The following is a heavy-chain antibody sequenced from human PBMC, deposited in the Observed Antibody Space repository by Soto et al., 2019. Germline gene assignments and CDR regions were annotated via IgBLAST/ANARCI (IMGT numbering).Heavy chain of an antibody. CDR2: IYYSGST. CDR1: GGSISSSSYY. CDR3: ARPLYYYGSGSYPWFDP. Sequence: QLQLQESGPGLVKPSETLSLTCTVSGGSISSSSYYWGWIRQPPGKGLEWIATIYYSGSTYYNPSLKSRVTISADTSKNQFSLKPSSVTAADTPVYYCARPLYYYGSGSYPWFDPWGQGTLVTVSS. J-gene: IGHJ5*02. V-gene: IGHV4-39*01. D-gene: IGHD3-10*01.